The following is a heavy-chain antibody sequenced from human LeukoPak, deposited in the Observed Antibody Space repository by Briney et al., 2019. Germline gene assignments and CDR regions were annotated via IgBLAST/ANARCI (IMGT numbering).Heavy chain of an antibody. V-gene: IGHV3-7*01. CDR3: ARVAVAGSFFWDY. Sequence: QPGDSLRLSCAASRFTFTKYWMTWVRQAPGKGLEWVGNIKQDGSDKNYMDSVKGRFTISRDNSKNTLYLQMNSLRAEDTAVYYCARVAVAGSFFWDYWGQGTLVTVSS. CDR1: RFTFTKYW. D-gene: IGHD6-19*01. J-gene: IGHJ4*02. CDR2: IKQDGSDK.